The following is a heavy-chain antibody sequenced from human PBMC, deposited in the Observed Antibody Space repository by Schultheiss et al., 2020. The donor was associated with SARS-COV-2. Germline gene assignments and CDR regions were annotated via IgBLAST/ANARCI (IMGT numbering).Heavy chain of an antibody. CDR2: ISFDGSNK. CDR3: ARERGPKHITIFGVVIDPPDGMDV. D-gene: IGHD3-3*01. CDR1: GFTFSSYG. V-gene: IGHV3-30*03. J-gene: IGHJ6*02. Sequence: GGSLRLSCAAPGFTFSSYGMHWVRQAPGKGLEWVAVISFDGSNKYYADSVRGRFTISRDNSKNTLYLQMNSLRAEDTAVYYCARERGPKHITIFGVVIDPPDGMDVWGQGTTVTVSS.